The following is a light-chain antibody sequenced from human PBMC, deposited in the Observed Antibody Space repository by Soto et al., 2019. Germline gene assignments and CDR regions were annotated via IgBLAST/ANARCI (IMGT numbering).Light chain of an antibody. Sequence: QSALTQPPSVSGSPGQSVTISCTGTRTDFVSYNRVSWYQQPPGTAPKLIIYEASNRPSGVPDRFSGSKSGNTASLTISGLQAADEADYYCSLYTSENTYVFGTGTKV. CDR1: RTDFVSYNR. CDR2: EAS. J-gene: IGLJ1*01. CDR3: SLYTSENTYV. V-gene: IGLV2-18*01.